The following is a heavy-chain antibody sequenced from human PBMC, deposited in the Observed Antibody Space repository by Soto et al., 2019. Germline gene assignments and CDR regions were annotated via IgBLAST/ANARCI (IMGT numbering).Heavy chain of an antibody. Sequence: GGSLRLSCAASGFTFSSYAMSWVRQAPGKGLEWVSAISGSGGSTYYADSVKGRFTISRDNSKNTLYLQMNSLKAEDTAVYYCAKVSRILAAAGPYYFDYWGQGTLVTVSS. CDR3: AKVSRILAAAGPYYFDY. V-gene: IGHV3-23*01. CDR2: ISGSGGST. CDR1: GFTFSSYA. D-gene: IGHD6-13*01. J-gene: IGHJ4*02.